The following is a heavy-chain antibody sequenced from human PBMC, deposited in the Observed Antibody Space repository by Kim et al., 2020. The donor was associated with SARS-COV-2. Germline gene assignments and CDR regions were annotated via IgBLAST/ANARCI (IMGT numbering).Heavy chain of an antibody. V-gene: IGHV3-11*05. J-gene: IGHJ2*01. CDR3: AREVGADWYFDL. D-gene: IGHD1-26*01. Sequence: APSVKGRFPISRENAKNSLYLQMSSLRAEDTALYYCAREVGADWYFDLWGRGTLVTVSS.